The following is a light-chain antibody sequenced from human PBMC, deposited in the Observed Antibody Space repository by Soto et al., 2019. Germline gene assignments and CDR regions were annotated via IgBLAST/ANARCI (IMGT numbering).Light chain of an antibody. CDR2: GAS. Sequence: EIVLTQSPATLSLSPGERATLSCRVSQSVGSSLAWYQQKPGQAPRLLIYGASTRATGIPARFSGSGSGTEFTLTISSLQSEDFAVYYCQQYNNWPWTFGQGTKVDI. CDR3: QQYNNWPWT. V-gene: IGKV3-15*01. CDR1: QSVGSS. J-gene: IGKJ1*01.